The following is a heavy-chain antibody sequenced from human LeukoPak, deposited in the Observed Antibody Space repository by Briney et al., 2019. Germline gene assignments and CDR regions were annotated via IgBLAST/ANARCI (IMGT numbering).Heavy chain of an antibody. CDR2: ISGSGVGT. CDR1: GSTFSSYT. CDR3: AKDQVISGSEASDI. D-gene: IGHD2-21*01. V-gene: IGHV3-23*01. Sequence: GGSLRLSCAASGSTFSSYTMNWVRQAPGKGLEWVSAISGSGVGTYYADSVKGRFTISRDNSWNTLYLQMSSLRAEDTAVYYCAKDQVISGSEASDIWGQGTMVTVSS. J-gene: IGHJ3*02.